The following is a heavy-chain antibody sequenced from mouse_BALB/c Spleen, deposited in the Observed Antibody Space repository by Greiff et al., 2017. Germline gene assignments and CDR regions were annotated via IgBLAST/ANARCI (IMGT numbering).Heavy chain of an antibody. CDR1: GYTFSSYW. D-gene: IGHD1-1*01. CDR2: ILPGSGST. V-gene: IGHV1-9*01. J-gene: IGHJ2*01. Sequence: QVQLQQSGAELMKPGASVKISCKATGYTFSSYWIEWVKQRPGHGLEWIGEILPGSGSTNYNEKFKGKATFTADTSSNTAYMQLSSLTSEDSAVYYCARRITTVVAVAFDYWGQGTTLTVSS. CDR3: ARRITTVVAVAFDY.